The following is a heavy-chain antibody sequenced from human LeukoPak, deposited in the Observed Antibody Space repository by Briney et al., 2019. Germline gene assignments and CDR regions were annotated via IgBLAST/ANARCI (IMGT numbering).Heavy chain of an antibody. CDR1: GFTFSNYP. V-gene: IGHV3-30-3*01. CDR3: ARVLYSGSYLGERYYYYMDV. CDR2: ISYDESNE. J-gene: IGHJ6*03. Sequence: GGSLRLSCVASGFTFSNYPMHWVRQAPGKGLEWVAVISYDESNEYYADSVKGRFTISRDNAKNTLYLQMNSLRAEDTAVYYCARVLYSGSYLGERYYYYMDVWGKGTTVTVSS. D-gene: IGHD1-26*01.